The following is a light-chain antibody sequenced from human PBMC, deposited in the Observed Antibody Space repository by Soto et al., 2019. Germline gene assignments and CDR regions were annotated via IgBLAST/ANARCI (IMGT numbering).Light chain of an antibody. CDR3: QHRSDWPG. CDR2: GAS. J-gene: IGKJ5*01. V-gene: IGKV3-11*01. CDR1: QTVRRNF. Sequence: EVVLTQSPAILSLSPGERXTLSCGASQTVRRNFLAWYQKRPGLAPRLLIHGASTRATGFPARFSGSGSGTDFTLTISSLQSEDFAVYYCQHRSDWPGFGQGTRLEIK.